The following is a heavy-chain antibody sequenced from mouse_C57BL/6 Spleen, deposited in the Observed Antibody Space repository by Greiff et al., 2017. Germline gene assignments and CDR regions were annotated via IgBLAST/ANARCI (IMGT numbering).Heavy chain of an antibody. CDR1: GYTFTSYW. CDR2: IYPGSGST. J-gene: IGHJ2*01. Sequence: QVQLQQPGAELVKPGASVKMSCKASGYTFTSYWITWVKQRPGQGLEWIGDIYPGSGSTNYNEKFKSKATLTVDRSSSTVYMVLNSLTSEDPAVYYCGRGYYFDYWGQGTTLTVSS. CDR3: GRGYYFDY. V-gene: IGHV1-55*01.